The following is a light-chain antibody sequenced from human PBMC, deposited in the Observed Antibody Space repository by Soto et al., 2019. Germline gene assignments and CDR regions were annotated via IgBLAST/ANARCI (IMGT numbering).Light chain of an antibody. CDR2: EVT. CDR3: SSYAGSNNLV. V-gene: IGLV2-8*01. Sequence: QLVLTQPPSASGSPGQSVTISCTGTTSDVGGYDYVSWYQQHPGKAPKLMIFEVTKRPTGLPDRFSGSKSGNTASLTVSGLQAEDEADYYCSSYAGSNNLVFGGGTQLTVL. CDR1: TSDVGGYDY. J-gene: IGLJ2*01.